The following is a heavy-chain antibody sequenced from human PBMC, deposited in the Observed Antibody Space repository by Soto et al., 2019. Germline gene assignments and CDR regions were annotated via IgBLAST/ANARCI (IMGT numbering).Heavy chain of an antibody. Sequence: EVQLVESGGGLVKPGGSLTLSCAASGFTFSISTMNWVRQAPGKRLEWVSSISSGTTYSYYADSVKGRFSISRDNAKSSLYLQMNSLRVDDTAVYYCARGDGTGLHSSGWSPRFGGQGTLVTVSS. CDR1: GFTFSIST. V-gene: IGHV3-21*06. J-gene: IGHJ4*02. CDR2: ISSGTTYS. D-gene: IGHD6-13*01. CDR3: ARGDGTGLHSSGWSPRF.